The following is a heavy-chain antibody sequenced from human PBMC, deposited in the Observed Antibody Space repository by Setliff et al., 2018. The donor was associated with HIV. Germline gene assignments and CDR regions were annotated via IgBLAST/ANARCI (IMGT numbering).Heavy chain of an antibody. J-gene: IGHJ4*02. D-gene: IGHD1-1*01. V-gene: IGHV1-8*02. CDR3: ARGHSGNDY. CDR1: GYTFTNYD. CDR2: MNHNSGNT. Sequence: ASVKVSCKASGYTFTNYDINWVRQATGQGLEWMGRMNHNSGNTEYAQQFQGRVTMTRSTSISTAYMELSSLRSEDTAIYYCARGHSGNDYWGQGTLVTVSS.